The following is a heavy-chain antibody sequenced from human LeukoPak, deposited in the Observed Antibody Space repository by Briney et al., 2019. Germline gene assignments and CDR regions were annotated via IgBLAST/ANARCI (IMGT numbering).Heavy chain of an antibody. J-gene: IGHJ4*02. V-gene: IGHV3-21*01. Sequence: GGSLRLSCAASGFTFSSYSMNWVRQAPGKGLEWVSSISSSSSYIYYADSVKGRFTIFRDNAKNSLYLQMNSLRAEDTAVYYCARDSILAVAGTFDYWGQGTLVTVSS. D-gene: IGHD6-19*01. CDR3: ARDSILAVAGTFDY. CDR1: GFTFSSYS. CDR2: ISSSSSYI.